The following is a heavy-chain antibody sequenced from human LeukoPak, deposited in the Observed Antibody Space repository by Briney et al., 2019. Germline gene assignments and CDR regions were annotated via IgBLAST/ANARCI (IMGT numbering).Heavy chain of an antibody. J-gene: IGHJ4*02. D-gene: IGHD2-2*02. CDR2: ISAYNGNT. CDR3: ARIYPGRLFREYYFDY. CDR1: GGTFSSYA. Sequence: GSSVKVSCKASGGTFSSYAISWVRQAPGQGLEWMGWISAYNGNTNYAQKLQGRVTMTTDTSTSTAYMELRSLRSDDTAVYYCARIYPGRLFREYYFDYWGQGTLVTVSS. V-gene: IGHV1-18*01.